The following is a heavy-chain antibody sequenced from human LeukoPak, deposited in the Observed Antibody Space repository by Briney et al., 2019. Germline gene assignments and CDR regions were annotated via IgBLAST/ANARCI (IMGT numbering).Heavy chain of an antibody. CDR2: INPNSGGT. Sequence: ASVKVSCKASGGTFSSYTISWVRQAPGQGLEWMGRINPNSGGTNYAQKFQGRVTMTRDTSISTAYMELSRLRSDDTAVYYCAIPYYHDSSGYLRWNWFDPWGQGTLVTVSS. CDR3: AIPYYHDSSGYLRWNWFDP. D-gene: IGHD3-22*01. V-gene: IGHV1-2*06. CDR1: GGTFSSYT. J-gene: IGHJ5*02.